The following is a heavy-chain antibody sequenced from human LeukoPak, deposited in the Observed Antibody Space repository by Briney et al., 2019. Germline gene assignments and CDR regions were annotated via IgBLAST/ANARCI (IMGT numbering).Heavy chain of an antibody. D-gene: IGHD6-19*01. CDR2: INPSGGST. Sequence: GASVKVSCKASGYTFTSYYMHWVRQAPGQGLEWMGIINPSGGSTSYAQKFQGRVTMTRDMSTSTVYMELSSLRSEDTAVYYCARDLSGWYYFDYWGQGTLVTVSS. J-gene: IGHJ4*02. CDR3: ARDLSGWYYFDY. V-gene: IGHV1-46*01. CDR1: GYTFTSYY.